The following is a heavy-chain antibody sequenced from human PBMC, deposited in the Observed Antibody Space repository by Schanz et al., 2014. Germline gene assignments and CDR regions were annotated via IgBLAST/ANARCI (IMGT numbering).Heavy chain of an antibody. D-gene: IGHD4-17*01. J-gene: IGHJ3*02. V-gene: IGHV4-31*03. CDR3: ARDRGRGDLPGDI. CDR1: GGSVSSGGDY. CDR2: ISYSGST. Sequence: QVQLQESGPGLVKPSQTLSLTCTVSGGSVSSGGDYWSWIRQHPGKGLEWIGFISYSGSTYYNPSLKSRVTISVDTSKNQFSLNLSSATAADTAVYYCARDRGRGDLPGDIWGHGTMVTVSS.